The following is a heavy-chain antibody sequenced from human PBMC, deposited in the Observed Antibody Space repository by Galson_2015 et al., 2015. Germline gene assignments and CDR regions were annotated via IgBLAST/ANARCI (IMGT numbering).Heavy chain of an antibody. CDR1: GFTFSSYA. D-gene: IGHD2-15*01. V-gene: IGHV3-30*01. Sequence: SLRLSCAASGFTFSSYAMHWVRQAPGKGLEWVAVISYDGSNKYYADSVKGRFTISRDNSKNTLYLQMNSLRAEDTAVYYCARDGVVADSGWSIRDYYYYMDVWGKGTTVTVSS. J-gene: IGHJ6*03. CDR2: ISYDGSNK. CDR3: ARDGVVADSGWSIRDYYYYMDV.